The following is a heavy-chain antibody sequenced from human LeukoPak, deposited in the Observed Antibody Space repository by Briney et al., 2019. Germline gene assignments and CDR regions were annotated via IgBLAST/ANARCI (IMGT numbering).Heavy chain of an antibody. D-gene: IGHD2-15*01. CDR1: GFIFSGSW. Sequence: GGSLRLSCTASGFIFSGSWMAWIRQAPGKGLEWVAIIKKDGSEKYYADSMKGRFTISRDNAKNSLFLQMNSLRAEDTAIYYCTTDTWYSAGHWGQGTLVTVSS. CDR3: TTDTWYSAGH. V-gene: IGHV3-7*03. CDR2: IKKDGSEK. J-gene: IGHJ4*02.